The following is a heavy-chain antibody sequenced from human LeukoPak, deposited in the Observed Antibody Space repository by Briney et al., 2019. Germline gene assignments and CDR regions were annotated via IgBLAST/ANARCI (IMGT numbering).Heavy chain of an antibody. CDR2: IYYNGNT. CDR1: GGSFSGYY. CDR3: ARGRSNYYGMDV. D-gene: IGHD1-26*01. V-gene: IGHV4-59*01. Sequence: SETLSLTCAVYGGSFSGYYWSWIRRPPGKGLEWIGYIYYNGNTNYSPSLKSRVTMSVDTSKNLFSLKVSSVTAADTAVYYCARGRSNYYGMDVWGQGTTVTVSS. J-gene: IGHJ6*02.